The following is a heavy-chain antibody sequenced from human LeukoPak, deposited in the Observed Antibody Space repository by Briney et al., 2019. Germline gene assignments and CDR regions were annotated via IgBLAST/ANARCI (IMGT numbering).Heavy chain of an antibody. J-gene: IGHJ1*01. CDR2: IRYDGSNK. V-gene: IGHV3-30*02. CDR1: GFTFSSYG. Sequence: PGGSLRLSCAASGFTFSSYGMHWVRQAPGKGLEWVAFIRYDGSNKYYADSVKGRFTISRDNSKNTPYLQMNSLRAEDTAVYYCAKGKYYYDSSGYYPEYFQHWGQGTLVTVSS. D-gene: IGHD3-22*01. CDR3: AKGKYYYDSSGYYPEYFQH.